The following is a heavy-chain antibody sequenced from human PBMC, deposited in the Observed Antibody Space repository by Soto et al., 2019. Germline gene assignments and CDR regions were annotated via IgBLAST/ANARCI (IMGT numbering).Heavy chain of an antibody. CDR1: GGSFSGYY. CDR2: INHSGST. Sequence: SETLSLTCAVYGGSFSGYYWSWIRQHPGKGLEWIGEINHSGSTNYNPSLKSRVTISVDTSKNQFSLKLSSVTAADTAVYYCARSRFYDILTGYYFGYYYYGMDVWGQGTTVTVSS. D-gene: IGHD3-9*01. CDR3: ARSRFYDILTGYYFGYYYYGMDV. J-gene: IGHJ6*02. V-gene: IGHV4-34*01.